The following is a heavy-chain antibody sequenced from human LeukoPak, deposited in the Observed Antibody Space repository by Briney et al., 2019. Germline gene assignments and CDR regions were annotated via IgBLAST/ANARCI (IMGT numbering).Heavy chain of an antibody. V-gene: IGHV3-30*18. D-gene: IGHD3-10*01. J-gene: IGHJ3*02. CDR3: AKDRYGSGFDI. CDR2: ISYDGSNK. CDR1: GFTFSSYG. Sequence: GGSLRLSCAASGFTFSSYGMHWVRQAPGKGLEWVAVISYDGSNKYYADSVKGRFTISRDNSKNTLYLQMNSLRAEDTAVYYCAKDRYGSGFDIWGQGTMVTVSS.